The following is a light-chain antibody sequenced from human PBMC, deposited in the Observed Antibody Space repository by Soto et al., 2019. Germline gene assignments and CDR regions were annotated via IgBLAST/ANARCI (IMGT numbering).Light chain of an antibody. Sequence: QSLLNQPASWSGAPGQSITISFTGTNREVGGYNYVSWYQQHPGKAPKFMIYDVSNRPSGVSNRFSGSKSGNTASLTISGLQAEDEADYYCSSYTTSNTRQIVFGTGTKVTVL. CDR3: SSYTTSNTRQIV. V-gene: IGLV2-14*01. J-gene: IGLJ1*01. CDR2: DVS. CDR1: NREVGGYNY.